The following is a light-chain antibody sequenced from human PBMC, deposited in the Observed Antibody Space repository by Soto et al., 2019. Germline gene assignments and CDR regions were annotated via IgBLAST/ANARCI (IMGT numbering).Light chain of an antibody. V-gene: IGKV1-39*01. CDR2: VSS. J-gene: IGKJ1*01. Sequence: DIQMTQYPSSVSASVGDSVSFACQSSQTVKNNVNWYQHKRGKPPKLLISVSSNLQHGVPPRFIGSGTVTDFTLTINGLQPEDAAQYYCQQTDIHPRTFPQGTSVHIK. CDR1: QTVKNN. CDR3: QQTDIHPRT.